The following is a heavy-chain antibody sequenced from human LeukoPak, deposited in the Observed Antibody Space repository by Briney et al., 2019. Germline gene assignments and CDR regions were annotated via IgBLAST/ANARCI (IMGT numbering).Heavy chain of an antibody. D-gene: IGHD2-2*01. J-gene: IGHJ4*02. CDR3: ARLPDY. Sequence: SQTLSLTCTVSGGSISSGSYYWSWIRQPAGKGLEWIGRIYTSGSTNYNPSLKSRVTMSVDTSKNQFSLKLSSVTAADTAVYYCARLPDYWGQGTLVTVPS. V-gene: IGHV4-61*02. CDR2: IYTSGST. CDR1: GGSISSGSYY.